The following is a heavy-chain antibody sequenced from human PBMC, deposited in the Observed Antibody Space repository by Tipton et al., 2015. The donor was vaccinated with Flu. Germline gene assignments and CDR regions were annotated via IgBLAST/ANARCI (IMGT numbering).Heavy chain of an antibody. Sequence: TLSLTCTVSGGSISSYYWSWIRQPPGKGLEWIGYIYYSGSTNYNPSLKSRVTISVDTSKNQFSLKLSSVTAADTAVYYCARAWYSSSWGTKDFDYWGQGTLVTVSS. J-gene: IGHJ4*02. CDR2: IYYSGST. CDR1: GGSISSYY. D-gene: IGHD6-13*01. V-gene: IGHV4-59*08. CDR3: ARAWYSSSWGTKDFDY.